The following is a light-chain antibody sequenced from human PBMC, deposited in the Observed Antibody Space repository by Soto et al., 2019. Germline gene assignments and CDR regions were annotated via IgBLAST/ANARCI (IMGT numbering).Light chain of an antibody. Sequence: QPVLTQPPSVSGAPGQRVTISCSGSSSNIGAGFDVQWYQQLPGTAPKVIIYANTNRPSGVPDRFSGSKSDTSASLAISGLQADDEAEYYCQSYDSSLSGWVFGGGTKLTVL. CDR2: ANT. J-gene: IGLJ3*02. CDR1: SSNIGAGFD. V-gene: IGLV1-40*01. CDR3: QSYDSSLSGWV.